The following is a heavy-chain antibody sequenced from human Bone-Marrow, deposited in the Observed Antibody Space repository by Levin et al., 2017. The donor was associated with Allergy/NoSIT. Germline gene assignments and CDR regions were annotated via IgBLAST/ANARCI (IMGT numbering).Heavy chain of an antibody. CDR3: ARDQYYDFWSGPPSFDY. CDR2: ISSSSSTI. CDR1: GFTFSSYS. V-gene: IGHV3-48*02. Sequence: GESLKISCAASGFTFSSYSMNWVRQAPGKGLEWVSYISSSSSTIYYADSVKGRFTISRDNAKNSLYLQMNSLRDEDTAVYYCARDQYYDFWSGPPSFDYWGQGTLVTVSS. D-gene: IGHD3-3*01. J-gene: IGHJ4*02.